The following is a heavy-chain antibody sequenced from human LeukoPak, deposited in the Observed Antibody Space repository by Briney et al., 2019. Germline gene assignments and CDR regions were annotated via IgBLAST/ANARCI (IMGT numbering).Heavy chain of an antibody. D-gene: IGHD3-22*01. CDR3: AKGRYYYDSSGYYPGYFDS. V-gene: IGHV3-9*01. CDR2: ISWNSGSI. J-gene: IGHJ4*02. Sequence: PGRSLRLSCAASGFTFDDYAMHWVRQAPGKGLEWVSGISWNSGSIGYADSVKGRFTISRDNAKNSLYLQMNSLRAEDTALYYCAKGRYYYDSSGYYPGYFDSWGQGTLVTVSS. CDR1: GFTFDDYA.